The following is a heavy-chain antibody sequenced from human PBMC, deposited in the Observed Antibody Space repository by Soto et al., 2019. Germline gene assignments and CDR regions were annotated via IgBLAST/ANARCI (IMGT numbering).Heavy chain of an antibody. CDR1: GFTFSSYT. D-gene: IGHD2-2*01. V-gene: IGHV3-48*02. J-gene: IGHJ3*02. Sequence: GGSLRLSCAASGFTFSSYTMNWVRQAPGKGLEWVSYISSSSSTIYYADSVKGRFTISRDNAKNSLYLQMNSLRDEDTAVYYCARAAVHCSSTSRYRIDIWGQGTMVTVSS. CDR2: ISSSSSTI. CDR3: ARAAVHCSSTSRYRIDI.